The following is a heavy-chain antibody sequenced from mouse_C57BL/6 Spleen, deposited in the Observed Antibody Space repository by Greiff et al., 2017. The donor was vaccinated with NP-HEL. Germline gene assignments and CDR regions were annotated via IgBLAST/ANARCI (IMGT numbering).Heavy chain of an antibody. CDR3: ARGGGGNFAWFAY. CDR2: INPNYGTT. Sequence: EVKLVESGPELVKPGASVKISCKASGYSFTDYNMNWVKQSNGKSLEWIGVINPNYGTTSYNQKFKGKATLTVDQSSSTAYMQLNSLTSEDSAVYYCARGGGGNFAWFAYWGQGTLVSVSA. D-gene: IGHD2-1*01. J-gene: IGHJ3*01. V-gene: IGHV1-39*01. CDR1: GYSFTDYN.